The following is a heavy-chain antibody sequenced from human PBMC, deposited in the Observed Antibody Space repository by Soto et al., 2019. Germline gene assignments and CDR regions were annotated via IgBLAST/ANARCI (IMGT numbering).Heavy chain of an antibody. CDR3: AAAPTRCYVDF. Sequence: QVQLQESGPGLVKPSQTLSLTCTVSGGSISNSGSSWTWIRQHPGEGLEWIGGIYYTGHTYYNPSRTSRTSTSPDTSKNQFSLTFNSVTAADTAVYWCAAAPTRCYVDFWGVGPRVTVSS. CDR1: GGSISNSGSS. CDR2: IYYTGHT. J-gene: IGHJ4*02. V-gene: IGHV4-31*03. D-gene: IGHD2-15*01.